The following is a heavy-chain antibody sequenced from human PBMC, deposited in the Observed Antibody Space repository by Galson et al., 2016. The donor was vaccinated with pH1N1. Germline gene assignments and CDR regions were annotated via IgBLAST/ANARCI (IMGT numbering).Heavy chain of an antibody. D-gene: IGHD3-16*01. CDR2: ISANNGNT. V-gene: IGHV1-18*01. Sequence: SVKVSCKASGYTFTSYGISWVRQAPGQGLEWMGWISANNGNTNYAQKLQGRVTMTTDTSTSTAYMELRSLRSDDTAVYYCARGPYFSDADAWGDSWGQGTRVTVSS. J-gene: IGHJ4*02. CDR3: ARGPYFSDADAWGDS. CDR1: GYTFTSYG.